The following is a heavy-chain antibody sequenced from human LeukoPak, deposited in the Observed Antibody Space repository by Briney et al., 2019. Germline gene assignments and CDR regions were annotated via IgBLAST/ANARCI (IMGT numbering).Heavy chain of an antibody. CDR3: ARDVLKYSYGFKSRTGFDY. D-gene: IGHD5-18*01. Sequence: SETLSLTCTVSGGSISSSSYYWGWIRQPPGKGLEWIGSIYHSGSTNYNPSLKSRVTISVDKSKNQFSLKLSSVTAADTAVYYCARDVLKYSYGFKSRTGFDYWGQGTLVTVSS. CDR2: IYHSGST. V-gene: IGHV4-39*07. J-gene: IGHJ4*02. CDR1: GGSISSSSYY.